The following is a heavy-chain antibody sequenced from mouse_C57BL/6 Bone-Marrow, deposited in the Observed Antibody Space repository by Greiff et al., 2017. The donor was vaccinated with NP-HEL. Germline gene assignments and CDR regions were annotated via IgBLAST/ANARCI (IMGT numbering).Heavy chain of an antibody. Sequence: QVQLQQSGAELVRPGSSVKLSCKASGYTFTSYWMDWVKQRPGQGLEWIGNIYPSDSETHYTQKFKDKATLTVDKSSSTAYMQLSSLTSEDSAVYYCARHYGSSSYAMDYWGQGTSVTVSS. CDR1: GYTFTSYW. J-gene: IGHJ4*01. V-gene: IGHV1-61*01. CDR2: IYPSDSET. D-gene: IGHD1-1*01. CDR3: ARHYGSSSYAMDY.